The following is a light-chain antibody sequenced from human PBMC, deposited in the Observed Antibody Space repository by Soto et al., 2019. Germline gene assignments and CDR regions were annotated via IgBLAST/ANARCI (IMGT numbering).Light chain of an antibody. CDR2: GAS. Sequence: EIVLTQSPGTLSLSPGERATLSCRASQSVSSSYLAWYQQKPGQAPRLLIYGASSRATGIPDRFSGSGSGTDFTFSISRLEPKGFAVYYCQQYGSSPLFTFGPGTKVYIE. CDR1: QSVSSSY. J-gene: IGKJ3*01. CDR3: QQYGSSPLFT. V-gene: IGKV3-20*01.